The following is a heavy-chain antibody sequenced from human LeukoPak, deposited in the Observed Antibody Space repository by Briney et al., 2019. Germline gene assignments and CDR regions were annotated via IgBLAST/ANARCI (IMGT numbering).Heavy chain of an antibody. J-gene: IGHJ4*02. CDR3: ASLDTAMGNFDY. CDR2: IYYSGST. V-gene: IGHV4-59*11. Sequence: ETLSLTCSVFGGSISSHYWTWMRQPPGKGLEWIGYIYYSGSTNYNPSLKSRVGISVDRSKNQFSLKLSSVTAADTAVYYCASLDTAMGNFDYWGQGTLVTVSS. D-gene: IGHD5-18*01. CDR1: GGSISSHY.